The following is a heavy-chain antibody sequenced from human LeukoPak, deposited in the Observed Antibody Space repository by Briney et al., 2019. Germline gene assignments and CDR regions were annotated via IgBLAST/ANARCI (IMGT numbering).Heavy chain of an antibody. D-gene: IGHD5-24*01. Sequence: SETLSLTCAVYGGSFSGYYWSWIRQPPGKGLEWIGEINHSGSTNYNPSLKSRVTISVDTSKNQFSLKLSSVTAADTAAYYCATRDGYNWPYYFDYWGQGTLVTVSS. CDR3: ATRDGYNWPYYFDY. J-gene: IGHJ4*02. CDR2: INHSGST. CDR1: GGSFSGYY. V-gene: IGHV4-34*01.